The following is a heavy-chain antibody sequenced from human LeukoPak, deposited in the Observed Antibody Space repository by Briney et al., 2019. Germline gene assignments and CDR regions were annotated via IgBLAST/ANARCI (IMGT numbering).Heavy chain of an antibody. Sequence: SETLSLTCTVSSGSISTSNYYWGWVRQPPGKALEWIGNIFYSGSTYYSPSLKSRVTISLDTSKNQFSLKLTSVTAADTAVYYCARSQFYGSGSYQGRWFDPWGQGTLVTVSS. CDR3: ARSQFYGSGSYQGRWFDP. J-gene: IGHJ5*02. CDR2: IFYSGST. CDR1: SGSISTSNYY. D-gene: IGHD3-10*01. V-gene: IGHV4-39*07.